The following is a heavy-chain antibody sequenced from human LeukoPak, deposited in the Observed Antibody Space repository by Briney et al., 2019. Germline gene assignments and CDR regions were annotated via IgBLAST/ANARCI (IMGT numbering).Heavy chain of an antibody. CDR2: IITIFGTA. CDR3: ARALEAVPAATVTTFDY. CDR1: GGTFSSYA. V-gene: IGHV1-69*13. D-gene: IGHD2-2*01. J-gene: IGHJ4*02. Sequence: ASVKVSCKASGGTFSSYAISWVRQAPGQGLEWMGGIITIFGTANYAQKFQGRVTITADESTSTAYMELSSLRSEDTAVYYCARALEAVPAATVTTFDYWGQGTLVTVSS.